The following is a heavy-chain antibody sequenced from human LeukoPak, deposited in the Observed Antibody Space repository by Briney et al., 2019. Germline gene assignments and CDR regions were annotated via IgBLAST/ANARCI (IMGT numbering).Heavy chain of an antibody. CDR2: ISWNSGSI. J-gene: IGHJ6*02. CDR3: ARDSNGVEGFWSGPYYYYGMDV. CDR1: GFTFDDYA. Sequence: PGGSLRLSCAASGFTFDDYAMHWVRQAPGKGLEWVSGISWNSGSIGYADSVKGRFTISRDNSKNTLYLQMNSLRAEDTAVYYCARDSNGVEGFWSGPYYYYGMDVWGQGTTVTVSS. V-gene: IGHV3-9*01. D-gene: IGHD3-3*01.